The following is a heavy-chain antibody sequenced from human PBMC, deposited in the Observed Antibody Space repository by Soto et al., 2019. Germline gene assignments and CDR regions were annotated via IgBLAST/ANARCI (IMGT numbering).Heavy chain of an antibody. V-gene: IGHV1-8*01. Sequence: GASVKVSCKASGYTFTSYDINWARQATGQGLEWMGWMNPNSGNTGYAQKFQGRVTMTRNTSISTAYMELSSLRSEDTAVYYCARVSSGYSSSWYGRHHYQPTAKIYYYYLDVWGKGTTVTVTS. CDR2: MNPNSGNT. D-gene: IGHD6-13*01. J-gene: IGHJ6*03. CDR3: ARVSSGYSSSWYGRHHYQPTAKIYYYYLDV. CDR1: GYTFTSYD.